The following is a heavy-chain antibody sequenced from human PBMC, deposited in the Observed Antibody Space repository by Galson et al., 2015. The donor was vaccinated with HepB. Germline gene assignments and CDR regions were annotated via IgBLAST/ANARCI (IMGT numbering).Heavy chain of an antibody. CDR1: GYTFSSHG. D-gene: IGHD6-13*01. CDR3: ARGRHGTVLDY. V-gene: IGHV1-18*01. CDR2: ISSLNERT. Sequence: SVKVSCKASGYTFSSHGIFWVRQAPGQGLEWMGWISSLNERTNYAQKIQGRVALTKDTSTTTVYLEIRSLRDDDTAVYYCARGRHGTVLDYWGQGTLVIVSS. J-gene: IGHJ4*02.